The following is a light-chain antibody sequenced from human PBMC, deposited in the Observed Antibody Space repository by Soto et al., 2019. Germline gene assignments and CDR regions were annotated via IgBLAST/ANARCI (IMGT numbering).Light chain of an antibody. Sequence: QSVLTQSPSASATPGQRITISCSGSSSNVGSNTVNWYQQVSGTAPKLLIYADNRRPSGVPDRFSGSKSGTSASLAISGLQSEDEAHSYCATWDDSLNGFWVFGGGTKLTVL. CDR1: SSNVGSNT. J-gene: IGLJ3*02. CDR2: ADN. CDR3: ATWDDSLNGFWV. V-gene: IGLV1-44*01.